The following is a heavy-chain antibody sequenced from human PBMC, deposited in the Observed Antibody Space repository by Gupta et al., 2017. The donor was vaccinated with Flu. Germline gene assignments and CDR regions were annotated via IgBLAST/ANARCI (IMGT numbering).Heavy chain of an antibody. J-gene: IGHJ6*02. CDR3: ARAGIAAADYYGMDV. V-gene: IGHV4-31*03. CDR2: IYYSGST. CDR1: GGSISSGGYY. D-gene: IGHD6-13*01. Sequence: QVQLQESGPGLVKPSQTLSLTCTVYGGSISSGGYYWSWFRQHPGKGLEWIGYIYYSGSTYYNPSLKSRVTISVDTSKNQFSLKLSSVTAADTAVYYCARAGIAAADYYGMDVWGQGTTVSVSS.